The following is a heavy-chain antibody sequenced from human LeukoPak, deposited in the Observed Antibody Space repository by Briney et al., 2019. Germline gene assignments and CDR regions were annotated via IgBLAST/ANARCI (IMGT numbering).Heavy chain of an antibody. CDR1: GFTFSSYA. V-gene: IGHV3-23*01. J-gene: IGHJ3*02. CDR2: ISGSGGST. Sequence: PGGSLRLSCAASGFTFSSYAMSWVRQAPGKGLEWVSAISGSGGSTYYADSVKGRFTISRDNSKNTLYLQMNSLRAEDTAVYYCAKGIVSSGWYFLGAFDIWGQGTMVTVSS. CDR3: AKGIVSSGWYFLGAFDI. D-gene: IGHD6-19*01.